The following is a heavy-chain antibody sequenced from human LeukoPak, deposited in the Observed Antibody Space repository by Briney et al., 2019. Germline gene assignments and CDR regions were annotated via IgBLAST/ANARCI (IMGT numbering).Heavy chain of an antibody. V-gene: IGHV4-34*01. J-gene: IGHJ4*02. Sequence: SETLSLTCAVYGGSFSGYYWSWIRQLPGKGLEWIGEINHSGSTNYNPSLKSRVTISVDTSKNQFSLKLSSVTAADTAVYYCASRGYCSGGSCYYFDYWGQGTLVTVSS. D-gene: IGHD2-15*01. CDR3: ASRGYCSGGSCYYFDY. CDR1: GGSFSGYY. CDR2: INHSGST.